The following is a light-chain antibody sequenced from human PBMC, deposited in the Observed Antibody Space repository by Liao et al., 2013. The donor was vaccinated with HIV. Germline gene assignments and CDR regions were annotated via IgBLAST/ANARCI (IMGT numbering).Light chain of an antibody. CDR3: QAGDSGTAYV. V-gene: IGLV3-1*01. J-gene: IGLJ1*01. Sequence: SSELTQPPSVSVSPGQTATITCSGDKLGDKYVSWIQQRPGQSPVLVVYQDDKRPSGIPERFSGSNSENTATLTISGTQAMDEADYYCQAGDSGTAYVFGTGTKVTVL. CDR1: KLGDKY. CDR2: QDD.